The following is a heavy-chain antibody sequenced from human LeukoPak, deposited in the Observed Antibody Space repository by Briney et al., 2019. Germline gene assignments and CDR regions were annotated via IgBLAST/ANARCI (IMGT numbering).Heavy chain of an antibody. V-gene: IGHV3-23*01. Sequence: GGSLRLSCAASGLTFSSYASNWVRQAPGKGLEWVSAIRGSGGNTYYADSVKGRFTISRDNSKNTLYLQMNSLRAEDTAVYYCAKDSGSNSWFLDYWGQGTLVTVSS. J-gene: IGHJ4*02. CDR2: IRGSGGNT. CDR1: GLTFSSYA. D-gene: IGHD6-13*01. CDR3: AKDSGSNSWFLDY.